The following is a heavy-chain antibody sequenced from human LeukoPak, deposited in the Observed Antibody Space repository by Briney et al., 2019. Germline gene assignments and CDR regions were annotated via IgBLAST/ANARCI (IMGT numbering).Heavy chain of an antibody. CDR2: IYYSGST. CDR3: ARDKEVRGVSYYYYYGMDV. V-gene: IGHV4-31*03. Sequence: PSETLSLTCTVSGGSISSGGYYWXXXXXXPGXGLEWIGYIYYSGSTYYNPSLKSRVTISVDTSKNQFSLKLSSVTAADTAVYYCARDKEVRGVSYYYYYGMDVWGQGTTVTVSS. CDR1: GGSISSGGYY. D-gene: IGHD3-10*01. J-gene: IGHJ6*02.